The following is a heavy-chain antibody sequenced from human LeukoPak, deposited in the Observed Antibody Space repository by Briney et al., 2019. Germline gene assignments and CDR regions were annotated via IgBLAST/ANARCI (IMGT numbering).Heavy chain of an antibody. CDR2: IKEDGSEN. D-gene: IGHD4-17*01. CDR1: GFTLSNFW. V-gene: IGHV3-7*03. J-gene: IGHJ4*02. Sequence: GGSLRLSCAVSGFTLSNFWMSWVRQAPGKGLEWVAPIKEDGSENYYVNSVKGRFTISRDNAKKSIYLEMKSLRVEDTAVYYCARDKDSGATTGSIFDCWGQGTLVTVSS. CDR3: ARDKDSGATTGSIFDC.